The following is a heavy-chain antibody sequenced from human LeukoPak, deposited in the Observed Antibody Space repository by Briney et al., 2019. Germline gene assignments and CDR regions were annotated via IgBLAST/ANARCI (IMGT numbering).Heavy chain of an antibody. D-gene: IGHD5-18*01. J-gene: IGHJ4*02. CDR1: GDSINTKNYY. CDR2: IYYSGNT. CDR3: ARHSYGTFDY. Sequence: PSETLSLTCTVSGDSINTKNYYWGWIRQPPGKGLEWIGSIYYSGNTYYNPSLKSRVTLSIDTSKSQFSLRLSSVTAADTAVYHCARHSYGTFDYWGQGTLVTVSS. V-gene: IGHV4-39*01.